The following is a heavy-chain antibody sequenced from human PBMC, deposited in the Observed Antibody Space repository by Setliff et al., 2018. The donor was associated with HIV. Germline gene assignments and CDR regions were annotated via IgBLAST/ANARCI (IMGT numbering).Heavy chain of an antibody. CDR1: GGSISSSSYY. CDR3: ARRIAAAGDAFDI. CDR2: IYYSGST. Sequence: SETLSLTCTVSGGSISSSSYYWGWIRQPPGKGLEWIGSIYYSGSTYYNPSLKSRVTISVDTSKNQFSLKLSSVTAADTAVYYCARRIAAAGDAFDIWGQGTTVTVSS. V-gene: IGHV4-39*01. D-gene: IGHD6-13*01. J-gene: IGHJ3*02.